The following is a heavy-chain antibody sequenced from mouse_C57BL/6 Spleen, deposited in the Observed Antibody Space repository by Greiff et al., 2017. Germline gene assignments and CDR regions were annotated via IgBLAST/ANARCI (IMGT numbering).Heavy chain of an antibody. CDR3: ARGGSPGTPYAMGD. D-gene: IGHD4-1*01. Sequence: VKLMESGAELARPGASVKLSCKASGYTFTSYGISWVKQRTGQGLEWIGEIYPRSGNTYYNEKYKGKATLTADKSSSTAYMELRSLTSEDAAVYVCARGGSPGTPYAMGDWGQGTSVTVSS. V-gene: IGHV1-81*01. CDR1: GYTFTSYG. CDR2: IYPRSGNT. J-gene: IGHJ4*01.